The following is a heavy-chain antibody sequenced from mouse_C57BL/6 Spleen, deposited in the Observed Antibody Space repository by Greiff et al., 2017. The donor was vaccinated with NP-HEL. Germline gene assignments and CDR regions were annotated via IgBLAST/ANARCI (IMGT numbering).Heavy chain of an antibody. CDR3: ARIDGYGYAMDY. D-gene: IGHD2-2*01. J-gene: IGHJ4*01. V-gene: IGHV1-50*01. CDR2: IDPSDSYT. Sequence: QVQLQQPGAELVKPGASVKLSCKASGYTFTSYWMQWVKQRPGQGLEWIGEIDPSDSYTNYNQKFKGKATLTVDTSSSTAYMQLSSLTSEDAAVYYCARIDGYGYAMDYWGQGTSVTVSS. CDR1: GYTFTSYW.